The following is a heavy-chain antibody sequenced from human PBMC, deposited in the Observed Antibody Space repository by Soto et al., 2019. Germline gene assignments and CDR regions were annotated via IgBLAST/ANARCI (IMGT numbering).Heavy chain of an antibody. J-gene: IGHJ4*02. V-gene: IGHV1-69*12. CDR3: ASKYNLNV. CDR1: GGNLSKSS. CDR2: IITFFGTP. D-gene: IGHD1-1*01. Sequence: QVQLVQSGAEVKKPGSSVNVSCKASGGNLSKSSITWVRQAPGQGLEWMGGIITFFGTPNYAQKFQGRVTVIADESTNTAYMELSSLRSEDTAKYYCASKYNLNVWGQGTLVTVSS.